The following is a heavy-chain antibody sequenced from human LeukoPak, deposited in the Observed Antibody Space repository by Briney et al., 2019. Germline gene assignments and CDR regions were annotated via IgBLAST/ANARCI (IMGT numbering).Heavy chain of an antibody. V-gene: IGHV3-23*01. CDR3: AKAGCSSGSCSRGDDD. Sequence: PGGSLRLSCAVSGFTFSSYAMSWVRQAPGKGLEWASAISGSGGNTYYADSVKGRFTISRDNSKNTLYLQMNSLRAEDTAVYYCAKAGCSSGSCSRGDDDWGQGTLVTVSS. CDR2: ISGSGGNT. CDR1: GFTFSSYA. D-gene: IGHD2-15*01. J-gene: IGHJ4*02.